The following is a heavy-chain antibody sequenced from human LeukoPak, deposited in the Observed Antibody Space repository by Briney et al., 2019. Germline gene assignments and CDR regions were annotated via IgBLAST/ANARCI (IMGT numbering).Heavy chain of an antibody. CDR2: INPSGGST. Sequence: ASVKVSCKASGYTFTSYYMHWVRQAPGQGLEWMGIINPSGGSTNYAQKFQGWVTMTRDTSISTAYMELSRLRSDDTAVYYCARAKVGATSAFDIWGQGTMVTVSS. CDR3: ARAKVGATSAFDI. J-gene: IGHJ3*02. V-gene: IGHV1-2*04. D-gene: IGHD1-26*01. CDR1: GYTFTSYY.